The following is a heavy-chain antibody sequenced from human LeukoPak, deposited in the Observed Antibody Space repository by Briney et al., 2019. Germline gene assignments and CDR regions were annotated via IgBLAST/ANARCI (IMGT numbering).Heavy chain of an antibody. V-gene: IGHV1-69*04. CDR3: ALVRVNYYGMDV. J-gene: IGHJ6*02. CDR1: GGTFSSYV. D-gene: IGHD3-10*01. CDR2: IIPIFGIA. Sequence: SVKVSCTASGGTFSSYVISWVRQAPGQGLEWMGRIIPIFGIANYAQKFQGRVTITADKSTSTAYMELSSLRSEDTAVYYCALVRVNYYGMDVWGQGTTVTVSS.